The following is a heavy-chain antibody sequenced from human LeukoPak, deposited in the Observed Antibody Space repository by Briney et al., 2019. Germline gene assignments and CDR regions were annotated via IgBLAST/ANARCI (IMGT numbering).Heavy chain of an antibody. J-gene: IGHJ5*02. CDR2: IYYSGST. CDR3: AREGLNMVRGVIPKEAWGWFDP. D-gene: IGHD3-10*01. Sequence: PETLSLTCTVSGGSISSYYWSWIRQPPGKGLEWIGYIYYSGSTNYNPSLKSRVTISVDTSKNQFSLKLNSVTAADTAVYYCAREGLNMVRGVIPKEAWGWFDPWGQGTLITVSS. CDR1: GGSISSYY. V-gene: IGHV4-59*12.